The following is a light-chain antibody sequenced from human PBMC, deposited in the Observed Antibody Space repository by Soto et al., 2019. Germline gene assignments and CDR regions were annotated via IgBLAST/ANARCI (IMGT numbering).Light chain of an antibody. CDR3: QTWGTGLLV. CDR1: SGHISYA. V-gene: IGLV4-69*01. CDR2: LNSDGSH. Sequence: QLVLTQSPSASASLGASVKLTCTLSSGHISYAIAWHQQQPETGPRYLMKLNSDGSHSKGDGIPDRFSGSSSGAERYLTISSLQSEDEADYYCQTWGTGLLVFGGGTKVTVL. J-gene: IGLJ3*02.